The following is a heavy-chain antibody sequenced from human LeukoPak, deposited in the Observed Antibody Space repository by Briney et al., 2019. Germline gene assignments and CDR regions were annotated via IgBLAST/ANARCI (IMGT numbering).Heavy chain of an antibody. CDR2: IFHIGST. Sequence: SQTLSLTCSVSGGSIGSGIYSWSWIRQPPGKGLEWIGYIFHIGSTSYNPSLKSRVTISVDTSKNQFSLKLSSVTAADTAMYYCVRDGDYYDSGGYGNIWGQGTLVTVSS. CDR1: GGSIGSGIYS. J-gene: IGHJ4*02. V-gene: IGHV4-30-2*01. D-gene: IGHD3-22*01. CDR3: VRDGDYYDSGGYGNI.